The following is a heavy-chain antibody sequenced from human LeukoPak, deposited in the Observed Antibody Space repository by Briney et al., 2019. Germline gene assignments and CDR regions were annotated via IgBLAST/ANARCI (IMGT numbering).Heavy chain of an antibody. CDR2: IRSKDHGRTT. Sequence: GGPLRLSCTASGFTFGDYALSWFRQAPGKGLEWLSFIRSKDHGRTTEYAASVKGRFTISRDDSNSIAYLQMNSLIIEDTAVYFCTRDPHYYHGNPHDFWGQGTRVTVSS. D-gene: IGHD4-23*01. J-gene: IGHJ4*02. CDR3: TRDPHYYHGNPHDF. CDR1: GFTFGDYA. V-gene: IGHV3-49*03.